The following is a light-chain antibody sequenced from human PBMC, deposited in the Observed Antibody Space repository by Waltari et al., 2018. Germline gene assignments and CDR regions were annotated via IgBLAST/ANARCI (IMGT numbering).Light chain of an antibody. V-gene: IGLV3-9*01. CDR3: QVWASGTYV. CDR2: RDI. Sequence: SYDPTDSISVSVALGQTAKIACGGNNIGSKSVHWYQQKPGQAPILVIYRDIRRPSGIPERFSGSNSGNTATLTISRAQVVDEADYFCQVWASGTYVFAGGTKLTVL. CDR1: NIGSKS. J-gene: IGLJ1*01.